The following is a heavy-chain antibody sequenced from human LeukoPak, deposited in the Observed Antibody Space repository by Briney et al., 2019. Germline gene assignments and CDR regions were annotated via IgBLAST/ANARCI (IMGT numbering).Heavy chain of an antibody. V-gene: IGHV3-20*04. D-gene: IGHD5-24*01. CDR2: INWNGGST. CDR1: GFTFSDYY. J-gene: IGHJ4*02. Sequence: GGSLRLSCAASGFTFSDYYMSWIRQAPGKGLEWVSGINWNGGSTGYADSVKGRFTISRDSAKNSLYLQMNSLRAEDTAVYYCARIGSRDGYTVDFWGQGTLVTVSS. CDR3: ARIGSRDGYTVDF.